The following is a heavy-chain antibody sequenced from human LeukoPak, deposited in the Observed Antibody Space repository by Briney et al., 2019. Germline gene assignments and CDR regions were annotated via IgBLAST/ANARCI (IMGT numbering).Heavy chain of an antibody. CDR1: GVSFSGYY. V-gene: IGHV4-34*01. CDR3: ARGEVNLAYCGGGCYSKEEFDY. J-gene: IGHJ4*02. CDR2: INHIGST. D-gene: IGHD2-21*02. Sequence: SETLSLTCAVDGVSFSGYYWSWIRHPPGKGLGWIGEINHIGSTNYTPSLKSRVTISVETSKNQFSLKLSSVPAADTAVYYCARGEVNLAYCGGGCYSKEEFDYWGQGTLVTVSS.